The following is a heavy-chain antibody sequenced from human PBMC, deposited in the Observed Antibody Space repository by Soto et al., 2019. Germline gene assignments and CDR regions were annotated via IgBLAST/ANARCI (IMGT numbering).Heavy chain of an antibody. CDR1: GYTFTGYY. Sequence: ASVKVSCKASGYTFTGYYMHWVRQAPGQGLEWMGWINPNSGGTNYAQKFQGWVTMTRDRSISTVYMELTRLRSDDTAVYFCARGHSTDCSNGVCSFFYNNEMDVWGQGTTVTVSS. J-gene: IGHJ6*02. CDR3: ARGHSTDCSNGVCSFFYNNEMDV. V-gene: IGHV1-2*04. CDR2: INPNSGGT. D-gene: IGHD2-8*01.